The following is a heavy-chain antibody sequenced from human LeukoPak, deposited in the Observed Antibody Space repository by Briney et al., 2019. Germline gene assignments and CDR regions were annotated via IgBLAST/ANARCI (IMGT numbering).Heavy chain of an antibody. V-gene: IGHV3-7*01. CDR3: ANGGTYSSGP. CDR2: IKPDGSAQ. J-gene: IGHJ5*02. Sequence: GGSLRLSCAASGFIFGNAWMSWVRQAPGKGLEWVATIKPDGSAQYYVDSVKGRFTISRDNAKNSLFLQINSLRAEDTAVYYCANGGTYSSGPWGQGTLVTVSS. CDR1: GFIFGNAW. D-gene: IGHD3-22*01.